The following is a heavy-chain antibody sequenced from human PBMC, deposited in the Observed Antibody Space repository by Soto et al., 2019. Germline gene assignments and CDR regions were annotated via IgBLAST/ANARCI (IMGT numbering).Heavy chain of an antibody. D-gene: IGHD3-22*01. CDR2: TYYRSKWYN. CDR3: ARAVVYYYDSSGYEDYYGMDV. V-gene: IGHV6-1*01. CDR1: GDSVSSNSAA. Sequence: PSQTLSLTCAISGDSVSSNSAAWNCIRQSPSRGLEWLGRTYYRSKWYNDYAVSVKSRITINPDTSKNQFSLQLNSVTPEDTAVYYCARAVVYYYDSSGYEDYYGMDVWGQGTTVTVSS. J-gene: IGHJ6*02.